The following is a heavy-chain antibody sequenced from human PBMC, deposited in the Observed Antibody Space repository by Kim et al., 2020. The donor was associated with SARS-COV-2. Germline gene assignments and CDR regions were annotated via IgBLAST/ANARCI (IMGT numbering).Heavy chain of an antibody. Sequence: ASVKVSCKASGYTFTSYAMNWVRQAPGQGLEWMGWINTNTGNPTYAQGFTGRFVFSLDTSVSTAYLQISSLKAEDTAVYYCARDQEDTYSSSWYLWFDPWGQGTLVTVSS. CDR2: INTNTGNP. J-gene: IGHJ5*02. CDR3: ARDQEDTYSSSWYLWFDP. CDR1: GYTFTSYA. V-gene: IGHV7-4-1*02. D-gene: IGHD6-13*01.